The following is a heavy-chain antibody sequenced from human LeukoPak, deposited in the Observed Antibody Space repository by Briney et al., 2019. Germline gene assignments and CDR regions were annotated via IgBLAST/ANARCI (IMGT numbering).Heavy chain of an antibody. CDR1: GFTFSSYA. D-gene: IGHD2-21*02. V-gene: IGHV3-23*01. Sequence: GGSLRLSCAASGFTFSSYAMSWVRQAPGKGLEWVSAISGSGGSTYYAASVKGRFTISRDNSKNTLYLQMNSLRAEDTAVYYCAKERAYCGGDCAYDDAFDIWGQGTMVTVSS. J-gene: IGHJ3*02. CDR3: AKERAYCGGDCAYDDAFDI. CDR2: ISGSGGST.